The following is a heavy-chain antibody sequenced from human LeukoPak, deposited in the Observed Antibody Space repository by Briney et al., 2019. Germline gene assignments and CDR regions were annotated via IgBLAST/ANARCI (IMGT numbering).Heavy chain of an antibody. CDR1: GGSFSGYY. D-gene: IGHD4-23*01. CDR2: INHSGST. CDR3: ARRVDYGGNKKAGDFDY. J-gene: IGHJ4*02. V-gene: IGHV4-34*01. Sequence: SETLSLTCAVYGGSFSGYYWSWIRQPPGKGLEWIGEINHSGSTNYNPSLKSRVTISVDTSKNQFSLKLSSVTAADTAVYYCARRVDYGGNKKAGDFDYWGQGTLVTVSS.